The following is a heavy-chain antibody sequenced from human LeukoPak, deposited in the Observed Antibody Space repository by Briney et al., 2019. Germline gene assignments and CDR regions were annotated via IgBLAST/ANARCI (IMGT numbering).Heavy chain of an antibody. D-gene: IGHD5-18*01. CDR1: GLTFSSYG. CDR2: ISYDGSNK. Sequence: GGSLRLSCAASGLTFSSYGMHWVRQAPGKGLEWVAVISYDGSNKYYADSVKGRFTISRDNSKNTLYLQMNSLRAEDTAVYYCATEEGHLGYSTPPLIDYWGQGTLVTVSS. V-gene: IGHV3-30*03. CDR3: ATEEGHLGYSTPPLIDY. J-gene: IGHJ4*02.